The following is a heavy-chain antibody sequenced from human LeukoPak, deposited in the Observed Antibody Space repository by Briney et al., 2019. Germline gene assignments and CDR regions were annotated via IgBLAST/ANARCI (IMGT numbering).Heavy chain of an antibody. CDR2: VNHGGSA. V-gene: IGHV4-34*01. Sequence: KPSETLSLTCDVYGASFSGYYWSWIRQPPGKGLEWIGEVNHGGSANYNPSLKSRVAISIDTSKNQFSLRLSSVTVADTAVYYCARARSINYNDVDFDSWGLGTLVTVSS. CDR1: GASFSGYY. CDR3: ARARSINYNDVDFDS. J-gene: IGHJ4*02. D-gene: IGHD1-1*01.